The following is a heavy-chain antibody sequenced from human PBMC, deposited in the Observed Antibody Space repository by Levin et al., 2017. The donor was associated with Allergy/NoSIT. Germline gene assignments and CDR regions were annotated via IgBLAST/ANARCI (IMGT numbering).Heavy chain of an antibody. Sequence: PGGSLRLSCAASGFTFSNYGMHWVRQAPGKGLEWVAVISYDGGNKYYADSVKGRFTISRDNSKNTLYLQMNSLRAEDTAMYYCARYCSGGTCYSGYYYYGMDVWGQGTTVTVSS. CDR3: ARYCSGGTCYSGYYYYGMDV. CDR1: GFTFSNYG. CDR2: ISYDGGNK. V-gene: IGHV3-30*03. J-gene: IGHJ6*02. D-gene: IGHD2-15*01.